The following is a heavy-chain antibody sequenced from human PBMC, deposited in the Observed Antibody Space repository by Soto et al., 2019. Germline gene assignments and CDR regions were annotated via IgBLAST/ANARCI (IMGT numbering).Heavy chain of an antibody. CDR3: AHRRINYGMNV. V-gene: IGHV2-5*01. Sequence: QITLKESGPSLVKPTQTLTLTCTFSGFSLSSSGVGVGWIRQSPGKALEWLAVIHWNDDNHYSPSLKSRLTITKDTSKNQVVLTMTNMDPMDTGTYYCAHRRINYGMNVWGQGTTVTASS. CDR1: GFSLSSSGVG. J-gene: IGHJ6*02. CDR2: IHWNDDN.